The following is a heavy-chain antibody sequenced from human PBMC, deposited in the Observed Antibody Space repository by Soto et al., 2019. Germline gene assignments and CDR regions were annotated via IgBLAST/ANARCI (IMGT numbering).Heavy chain of an antibody. CDR1: GFTFSSYS. CDR2: ISSSSSTI. J-gene: IGHJ4*03. V-gene: IGHV3-48*01. Sequence: GGSLRLSCAASGFTFSSYSMNWVRQAPGKGLEWVSYISSSSSTIYYADSVKGRFTISRDNAKNSLYLQMNSLRADDTALYYCAKDVYCYYDEPEGYLDYCGQGTLVPGSS. D-gene: IGHD3-22*01. CDR3: AKDVYCYYDEPEGYLDY.